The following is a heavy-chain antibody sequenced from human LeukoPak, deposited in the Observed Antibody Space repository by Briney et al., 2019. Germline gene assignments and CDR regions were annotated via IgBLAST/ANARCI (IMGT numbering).Heavy chain of an antibody. J-gene: IGHJ6*02. CDR3: AREPYYYDSSGSSPYYYGMDV. Sequence: SETLSLTCAVYGGSFSGYYWSWIRQPPGKGLEWIGEINHSGSTNYNPSLKSRVTISVDTSKNQFSLKLSSVTAADTAVYYCAREPYYYDSSGSSPYYYGMDVWGQGTTVTVSS. V-gene: IGHV4-34*01. CDR1: GGSFSGYY. D-gene: IGHD3-22*01. CDR2: INHSGST.